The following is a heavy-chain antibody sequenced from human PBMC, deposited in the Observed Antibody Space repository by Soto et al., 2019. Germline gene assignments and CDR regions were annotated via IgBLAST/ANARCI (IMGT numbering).Heavy chain of an antibody. CDR3: ASWGAAADY. J-gene: IGHJ4*02. V-gene: IGHV4-59*01. Sequence: QVQLQESGPGLVKPSETLSLTCTVSGGSISSYHWSWIRQPPGKGLEWIGYIYYSGSTNYNPSLKSRVTISVDTCKNQFSLKLSSVTAADKAVYYCASWGAAADYWGQGTLVTVSS. CDR1: GGSISSYH. D-gene: IGHD6-13*01. CDR2: IYYSGST.